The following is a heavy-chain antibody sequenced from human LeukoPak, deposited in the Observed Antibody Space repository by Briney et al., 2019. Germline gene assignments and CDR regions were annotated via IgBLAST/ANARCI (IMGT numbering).Heavy chain of an antibody. Sequence: GGSLRLSCAASGFIFSDYAMAWVRQAPGEGLEWVSGISASASRTYYADSVKGRFTISRDKSKNTLFLQMNSLRAEDTAVYYCAKAQGYCGGETCQYAVDVWGQGTTVTVSS. J-gene: IGHJ6*02. V-gene: IGHV3-23*01. CDR3: AKAQGYCGGETCQYAVDV. CDR2: ISASASRT. CDR1: GFIFSDYA. D-gene: IGHD2-21*01.